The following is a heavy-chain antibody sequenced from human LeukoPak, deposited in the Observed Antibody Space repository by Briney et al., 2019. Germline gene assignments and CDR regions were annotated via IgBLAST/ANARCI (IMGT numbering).Heavy chain of an antibody. D-gene: IGHD2-8*01. CDR2: ISISSRYI. J-gene: IGHJ4*02. CDR3: AGGSCTNGVCYLVYY. Sequence: PGGSLGLSRAASVFTFSRYSMNCVPDAPGKGREWGSSISISSRYIYYADSVKGRYTISRDNAKNPLYQQRNSVGAEDTAVYYGAGGSCTNGVCYLVYYWGQGTLVTVSS. V-gene: IGHV3-21*01. CDR1: VFTFSRYS.